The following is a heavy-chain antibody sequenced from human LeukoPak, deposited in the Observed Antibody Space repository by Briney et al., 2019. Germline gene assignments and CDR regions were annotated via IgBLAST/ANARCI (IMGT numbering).Heavy chain of an antibody. Sequence: GGSLRLPCEASGFTFSGNWMSWVRQAPGKGLEWVASISPDGSQKLYVDSVKGRFTISRDNTKGSLYLQMNSLGAEDTAMYYCAKLLGTATTYDSWGQGTRVTVSS. J-gene: IGHJ4*02. V-gene: IGHV3-7*01. CDR3: AKLLGTATTYDS. D-gene: IGHD5-24*01. CDR2: ISPDGSQK. CDR1: GFTFSGNW.